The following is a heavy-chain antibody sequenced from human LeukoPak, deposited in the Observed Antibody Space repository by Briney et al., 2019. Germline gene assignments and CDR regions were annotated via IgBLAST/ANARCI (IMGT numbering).Heavy chain of an antibody. V-gene: IGHV1-2*02. CDR3: ARDRGWSTSYATPRDNWFDP. CDR2: INPNSGGT. Sequence: ASVKVSCKASGYTFTGYYMHWVRQAPGQGLEWMGWINPNSGGTNYAQKFQGRVTMTRDTSISTAYMELSSLRSEDTAVYYCARDRGWSTSYATPRDNWFDPWGQGTLVTVSS. D-gene: IGHD2-2*01. CDR1: GYTFTGYY. J-gene: IGHJ5*02.